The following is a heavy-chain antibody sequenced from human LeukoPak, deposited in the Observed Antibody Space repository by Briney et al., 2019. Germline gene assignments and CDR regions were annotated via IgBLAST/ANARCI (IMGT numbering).Heavy chain of an antibody. CDR2: IKQDGSEK. J-gene: IGHJ4*02. CDR3: ARGPYSGSYYMPEWFDY. V-gene: IGHV3-7*01. Sequence: GGSLRLSCAASGFTFSSYWMSWVRQAPGKGLEWVANIKQDGSEKYYVDSVKGRFTISRDNAKNSLYLQMNSLRAEDTAVYYCARGPYSGSYYMPEWFDYWGQGTLVTVSS. CDR1: GFTFSSYW. D-gene: IGHD1-26*01.